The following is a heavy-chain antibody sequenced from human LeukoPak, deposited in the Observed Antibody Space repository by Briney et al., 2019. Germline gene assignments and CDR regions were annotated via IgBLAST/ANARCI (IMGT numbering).Heavy chain of an antibody. D-gene: IGHD2-2*01. CDR3: ARGEYCSSTSCYVYYYYGMAV. CDR2: INHSGST. CDR1: GGSFSGYY. J-gene: IGHJ6*04. Sequence: SETLSLTCAVYGGSFSGYYWSWIRQPPGQGLEWIGEINHSGSTNYNPSLKSRVTISVDTSKNQFSLKLSSVTAADTAVYYCARGEYCSSTSCYVYYYYGMAVWGKGTTVTVSS. V-gene: IGHV4-34*01.